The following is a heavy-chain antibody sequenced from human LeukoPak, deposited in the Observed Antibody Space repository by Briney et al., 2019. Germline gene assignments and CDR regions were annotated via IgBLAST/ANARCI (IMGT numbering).Heavy chain of an antibody. Sequence: GASVKVSCKASGYTFTNYPMHWVRQAPGQGLEWMGWISAYNDNTNYAQKLQGRITMTTDTSTSTAYMELRSLRSDDTAVYYCARDPRGEDYWGQGTLVTVSS. CDR2: ISAYNDNT. CDR1: GYTFTNYP. V-gene: IGHV1-18*04. D-gene: IGHD3-10*01. J-gene: IGHJ4*02. CDR3: ARDPRGEDY.